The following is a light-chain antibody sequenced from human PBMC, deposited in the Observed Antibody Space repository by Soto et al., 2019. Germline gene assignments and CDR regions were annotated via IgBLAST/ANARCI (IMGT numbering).Light chain of an antibody. J-gene: IGKJ5*01. V-gene: IGKV3D-15*01. CDR3: QQYNNWPPAIT. Sequence: EIVLTQSPGTLSLSPGERATLSCRASQSVSYYLAWYQQEPGQAPRLLIYDASSRATGVPDRFSGSGSGTEFTLTISSLQSEDFAVYYCQQYNNWPPAITFGQGTRLEIK. CDR1: QSVSYY. CDR2: DAS.